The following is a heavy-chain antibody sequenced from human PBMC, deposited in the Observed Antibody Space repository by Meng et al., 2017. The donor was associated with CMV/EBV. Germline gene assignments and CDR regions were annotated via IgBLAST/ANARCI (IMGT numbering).Heavy chain of an antibody. CDR2: ISGSGGST. CDR3: AKAPSYYYDSSGEDY. V-gene: IGHV3-23*01. J-gene: IGHJ4*02. Sequence: GESLKISCAASGFTFSSYAMSWVRQAPGKGLEWVSAISGSGGSTYYADSVKGRFTISRDNSKNTLYLQMNSLRAEDTAVYYCAKAPSYYYDSSGEDYWSQGTLVTVSS. D-gene: IGHD3-22*01. CDR1: GFTFSSYA.